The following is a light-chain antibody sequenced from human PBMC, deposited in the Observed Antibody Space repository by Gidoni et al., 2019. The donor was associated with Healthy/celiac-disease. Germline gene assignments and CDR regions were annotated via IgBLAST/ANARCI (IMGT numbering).Light chain of an antibody. J-gene: IGKJ4*01. V-gene: IGKV3-15*01. CDR2: GAS. CDR3: QQYNNWPLT. CDR1: QSVSSN. Sequence: EIVMTQSPATLSVSPGERATLSCRASQSVSSNLAWYQQKPGQAPRLLIYGASTRATGIPARFSGSGSWTEFTLTISSLQSEDFALYYCQQYNNWPLTFGGGTKVEIK.